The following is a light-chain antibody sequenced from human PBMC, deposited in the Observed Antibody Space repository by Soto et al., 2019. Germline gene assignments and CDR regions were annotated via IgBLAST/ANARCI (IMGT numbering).Light chain of an antibody. Sequence: EIVMTQSPATLSVSPGERATLSCRASQSVSSNLAWYQQKPGQAPRLLIYVASTRATGIPARFSGSGSGTEFTLTISSPQSEDFGVYYCQQYNNGPLTFGGGTKVEIK. CDR3: QQYNNGPLT. CDR2: VAS. J-gene: IGKJ4*01. CDR1: QSVSSN. V-gene: IGKV3-15*01.